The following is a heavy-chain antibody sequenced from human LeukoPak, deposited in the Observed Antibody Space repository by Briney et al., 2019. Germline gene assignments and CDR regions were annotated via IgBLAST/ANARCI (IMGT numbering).Heavy chain of an antibody. J-gene: IGHJ4*02. CDR1: GFTFSSYG. D-gene: IGHD3-16*02. V-gene: IGHV3-33*01. Sequence: GGSLRLSCAASGFTFSSYGMHWVRQAPGKGLEWVAVIWYDGSNKYYADSVKGRFTISRDNSKNTPYLQMNSLRAEDTAVYYCARDGVIVYFDYWGQGTLVTVSS. CDR2: IWYDGSNK. CDR3: ARDGVIVYFDY.